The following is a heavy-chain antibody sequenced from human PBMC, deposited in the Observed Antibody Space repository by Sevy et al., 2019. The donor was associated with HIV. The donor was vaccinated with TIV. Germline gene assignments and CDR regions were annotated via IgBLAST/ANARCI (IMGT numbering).Heavy chain of an antibody. CDR1: GGSFSGYY. J-gene: IGHJ3*02. V-gene: IGHV4-34*01. D-gene: IGHD2-15*01. Sequence: SETLSLTCAVYGGSFSGYYWSWIRQPPGKGLEWIGEINHSGGTNYNPSLKSRVTISVDTSKNKVSLKLNSVAAADTAVYYCARHCAGSSCSHAFDIWGQGTMVTVSS. CDR2: INHSGGT. CDR3: ARHCAGSSCSHAFDI.